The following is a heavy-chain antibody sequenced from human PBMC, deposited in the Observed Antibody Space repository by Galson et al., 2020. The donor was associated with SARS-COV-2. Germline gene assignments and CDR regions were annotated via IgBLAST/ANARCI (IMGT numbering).Heavy chain of an antibody. CDR2: INHSGST. CDR1: GGSISPYY. V-gene: IGHV4-34*01. J-gene: IGHJ6*02. D-gene: IGHD3-10*01. CDR3: ARGGLYYYGSGSFPIYYYGMDV. Sequence: SQASETLSLTCTVSGGSISPYYWSWIRQPTGKGLEWIGEINHSGSTNYNPSLKSRVTISVDTSKNQFSLKLSSVTAADTAVYYCARGGLYYYGSGSFPIYYYGMDVWGQGTTVTVSS.